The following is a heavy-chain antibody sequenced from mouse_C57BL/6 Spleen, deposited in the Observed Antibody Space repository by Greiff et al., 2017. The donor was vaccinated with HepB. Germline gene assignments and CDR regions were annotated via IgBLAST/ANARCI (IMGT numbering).Heavy chain of an antibody. CDR2: ISDGGSYT. D-gene: IGHD2-2*01. CDR1: GFTFSSYA. J-gene: IGHJ4*01. CDR3: ARDRVVTTYYAMDY. V-gene: IGHV5-4*01. Sequence: EVQVVESGGGLVKPGGSLKLSCAASGFTFSSYAMSWVRQTPEKRLEWVATISDGGSYTYYPDNVKGRFTISRDNAKNNLYLQLSHLKSEDTAMYYCARDRVVTTYYAMDYWGQGTSVTVAS.